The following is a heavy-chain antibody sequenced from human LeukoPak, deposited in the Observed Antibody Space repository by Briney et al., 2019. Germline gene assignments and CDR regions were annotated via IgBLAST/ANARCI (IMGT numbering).Heavy chain of an antibody. J-gene: IGHJ4*02. CDR2: INHSGST. D-gene: IGHD2-15*01. V-gene: IGHV4-34*01. CDR3: ARESPVRMFDY. CDR1: GGSFSGYC. Sequence: PSETLSLTCAVYGGSFSGYCWSWIRQPPGKGLEWIGKINHSGSTNYNPSLKSRVTISVDTSKNQFSLKLSSVTAADTAVYYCARESPVRMFDYWGQGTLVTVSS.